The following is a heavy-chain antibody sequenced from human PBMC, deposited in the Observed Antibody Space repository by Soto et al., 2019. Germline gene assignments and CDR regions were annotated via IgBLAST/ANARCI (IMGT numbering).Heavy chain of an antibody. Sequence: QLQLQESGSGLVKPSQTLSLTCAVSGGSISSGDYSWSWIRQPPGKGLEWIGYIYHSGSTTYNPSRESRITISADRSLNQFSLKLRSVTAADTAVYYCACDYGSGSYRFDYWGQGILVTVSS. D-gene: IGHD3-10*01. CDR2: IYHSGST. CDR3: ACDYGSGSYRFDY. V-gene: IGHV4-30-2*01. J-gene: IGHJ4*02. CDR1: GGSISSGDYS.